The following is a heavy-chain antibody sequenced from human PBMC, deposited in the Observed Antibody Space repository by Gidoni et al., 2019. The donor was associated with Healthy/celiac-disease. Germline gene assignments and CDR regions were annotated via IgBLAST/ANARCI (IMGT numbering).Heavy chain of an antibody. CDR1: GYTFTSYG. D-gene: IGHD2-2*01. CDR2: ISAYNGNT. J-gene: IGHJ6*02. V-gene: IGHV1-18*01. CDR3: ARDIYCSSTSCSSYYYYGMDV. Sequence: QVQLVQSGAEVTKPGASVKVSCKASGYTFTSYGISWVRQAPGQGLEWMGWISAYNGNTNYAQKLQGRVTMTTDTSTSTAYMELRSLRSDDTAVYYCARDIYCSSTSCSSYYYYGMDVWGQGTTVTVSS.